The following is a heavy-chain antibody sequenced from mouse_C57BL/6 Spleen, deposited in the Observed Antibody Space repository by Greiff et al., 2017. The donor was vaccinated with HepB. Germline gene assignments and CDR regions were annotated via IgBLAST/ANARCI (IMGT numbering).Heavy chain of an antibody. D-gene: IGHD1-1*01. J-gene: IGHJ1*03. CDR1: GYTFTDYN. CDR3: ARSGYYYGSSFEDFDV. CDR2: INPNNGGT. Sequence: EVQLQQSGPELVKPGASVKIPCKASGYTFTDYNMDWVKQSHGKSLEWIGDINPNNGGTIYNQKFKGKATLTVDKSSSTAYMELRSLTSEDTAVYYCARSGYYYGSSFEDFDVWGTGTTVTVSS. V-gene: IGHV1-18*01.